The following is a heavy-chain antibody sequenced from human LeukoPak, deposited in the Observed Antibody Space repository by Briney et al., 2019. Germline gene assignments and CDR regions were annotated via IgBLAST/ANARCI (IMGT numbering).Heavy chain of an antibody. CDR3: AREGQQQVSFDY. D-gene: IGHD6-13*01. CDR1: GYTFTSYG. V-gene: IGHV1-18*01. CDR2: MSSYNGNT. Sequence: ASVNVSCKPAGYTFTSYGISWVGQAPGQGREWMGWMSSYNGNTNYAQTLKGRVTMTTDKSTSTAYMELRSLRSDDTAVYYCAREGQQQVSFDYWGQETLVTVSS. J-gene: IGHJ4*02.